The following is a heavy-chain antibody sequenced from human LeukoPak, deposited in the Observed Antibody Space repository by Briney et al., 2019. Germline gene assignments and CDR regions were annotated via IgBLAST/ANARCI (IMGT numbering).Heavy chain of an antibody. V-gene: IGHV3-74*01. J-gene: IGHJ4*02. CDR1: GFTFSSYW. CDR3: ATNTVVTPDY. CDR2: INEDGSTT. D-gene: IGHD4-23*01. Sequence: TGGSLRLSCAASGFTFSSYWFHWVRQTPGKGLVWVSRINEDGSTTNYADSVKGRFTISRDNAKNSLYLQMNSLRAEDTAVYYCATNTVVTPDYWGQGTLVTVSS.